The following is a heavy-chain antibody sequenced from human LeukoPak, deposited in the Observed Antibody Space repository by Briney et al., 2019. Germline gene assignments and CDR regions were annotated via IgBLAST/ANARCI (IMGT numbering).Heavy chain of an antibody. CDR1: GGSISSSSYY. Sequence: SETLSLTCTVSGGSISSSSYYWGWIRQPPGKGLEWIGSIYYSGSTYYNPSLKSRVTISVDTSKNQFSLKLSSVTAADTAVYYCARQQLASSSWYPGGYFQHWGQGTLVTVFS. V-gene: IGHV4-39*01. D-gene: IGHD6-13*01. J-gene: IGHJ1*01. CDR2: IYYSGST. CDR3: ARQQLASSSWYPGGYFQH.